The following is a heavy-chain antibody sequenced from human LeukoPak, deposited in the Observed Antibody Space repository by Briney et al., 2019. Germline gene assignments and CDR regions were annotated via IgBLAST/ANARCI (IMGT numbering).Heavy chain of an antibody. D-gene: IGHD3-10*01. Sequence: SETLSLTCTVSGGSISSYYWSWIRQPPGKGLEWIGYIYYSGSTNYNPSLKSRVTISVDPSKNQFSLKLSSVTAADSAVYYCAGRRGGGFDYWGQGTLVTVSS. CDR1: GGSISSYY. CDR3: AGRRGGGFDY. CDR2: IYYSGST. J-gene: IGHJ4*02. V-gene: IGHV4-59*01.